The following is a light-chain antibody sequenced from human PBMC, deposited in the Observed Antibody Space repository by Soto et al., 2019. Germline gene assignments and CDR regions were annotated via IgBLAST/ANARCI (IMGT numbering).Light chain of an antibody. CDR1: QSVSISY. Sequence: EIVVTQSPGTLSLSPGERATLFCRASQSVSISYLAWYQQKPGQAPRLLIYAASIRATGIPDRFSGSGSGTDFTLTISRLEPEDFAMYYCQQYGSSRTFGQGTKVEIK. V-gene: IGKV3-20*01. CDR3: QQYGSSRT. CDR2: AAS. J-gene: IGKJ1*01.